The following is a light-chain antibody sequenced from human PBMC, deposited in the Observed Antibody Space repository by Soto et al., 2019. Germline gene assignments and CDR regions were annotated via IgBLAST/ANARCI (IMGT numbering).Light chain of an antibody. CDR3: QQYNRYSRV. Sequence: DIPMTQSPSTLSASVGDRVTITCRASQSISNWLAWYQQKPGRAPKLLIYKASSLESGVPSRFSGSGSGTEFTLTISSLQPDDSATYYCQQYNRYSRVFGQGTKVEIK. V-gene: IGKV1-5*03. CDR1: QSISNW. CDR2: KAS. J-gene: IGKJ1*01.